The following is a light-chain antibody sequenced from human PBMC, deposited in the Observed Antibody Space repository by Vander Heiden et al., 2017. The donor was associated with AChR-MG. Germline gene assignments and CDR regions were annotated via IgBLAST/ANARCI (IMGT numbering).Light chain of an antibody. V-gene: IGLV3-1*01. CDR2: QDS. J-gene: IGLJ2*01. CDR3: QTWDGSVV. Sequence: SYELTQPPSVSVSPGQTANITCSGDKLGDKYVCWYQQKPGQSPLLVIYQDSKRPSGIPERFSGSNSGTTATLTISGTQAMDESDYYCQTWDGSVVFGGGTKLTVL. CDR1: KLGDKY.